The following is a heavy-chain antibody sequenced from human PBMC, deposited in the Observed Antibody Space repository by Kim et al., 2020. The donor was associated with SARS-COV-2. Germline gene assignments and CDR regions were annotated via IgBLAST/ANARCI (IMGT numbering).Heavy chain of an antibody. V-gene: IGHV5-51*01. CDR2: IYPDDSDT. CDR1: GYSFSTYW. Sequence: GESLKISCNGSGYSFSTYWIAWVRQMPGKGLEWMGIIYPDDSDTRYSPSFQGQVTMSVDKSINTAYLQWSNLKASDTAMYYCARTYYYTSSDYKLYQWGQGTLVTVSA. J-gene: IGHJ4*02. CDR3: ARTYYYTSSDYKLYQ. D-gene: IGHD3-3*01.